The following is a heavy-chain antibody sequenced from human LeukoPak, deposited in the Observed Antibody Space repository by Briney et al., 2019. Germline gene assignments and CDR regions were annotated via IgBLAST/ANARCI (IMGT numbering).Heavy chain of an antibody. CDR2: MYPGDSDT. CDR1: GYRSTSYW. Sequence: GESLKISCKGSGYRSTSYWIAWVRQMPGKGLEWMGIMYPGDSDTRYSPSFQGQVTMSVDRSISTAYLQWSSLEASDTAIYYCARQGGSGTSDYWGQGTLVTVSS. J-gene: IGHJ4*02. CDR3: ARQGGSGTSDY. V-gene: IGHV5-51*01. D-gene: IGHD3-10*01.